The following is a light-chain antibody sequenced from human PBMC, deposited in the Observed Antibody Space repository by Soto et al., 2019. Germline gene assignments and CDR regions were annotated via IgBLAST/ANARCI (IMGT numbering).Light chain of an antibody. CDR2: GAS. V-gene: IGKV1-39*01. CDR1: QSIAMY. CDR3: HQSYRTLPT. J-gene: IGKJ3*01. Sequence: DIQMTQSPSSLSASIGDRVTITCRASQSIAMYLNWYQQKPGKPPNLLIFGASSLRSGAPSRFSAGGSGTDFTLTISSLQPEDVATYYCHQSYRTLPTFGPGTKVEIK.